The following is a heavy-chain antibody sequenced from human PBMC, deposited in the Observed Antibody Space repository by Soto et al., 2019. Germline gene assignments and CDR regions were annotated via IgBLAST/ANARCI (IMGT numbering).Heavy chain of an antibody. CDR1: GGSISSYY. J-gene: IGHJ3*02. CDR3: ARQDPKGAFDI. CDR2: IYYSGST. Sequence: QVQLQESGPGLVKPSETLSLTCTVSGGSISSYYWSWIRQPPGKGLEWIGYIYYSGSTNYNPSLKRRVTISVDTSKNQFSLKLSSVTAADTAVYYCARQDPKGAFDIWGQGTMVTVSS. V-gene: IGHV4-59*08.